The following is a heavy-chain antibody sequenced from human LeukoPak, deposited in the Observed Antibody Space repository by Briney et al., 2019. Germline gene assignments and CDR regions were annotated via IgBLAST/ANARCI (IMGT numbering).Heavy chain of an antibody. CDR3: ARDDILTGYLPGGDYYYYYGMDV. Sequence: PGGSLRLSCAASGFTFDSYEMSWVRQAPGKGLEWVSYITSSGSTIYYADSVKGRFTISRDNAKNSLYLQMNGLRAEDTAVYYCARDDILTGYLPGGDYYYYYGMDVWGQGTTVTVSS. CDR2: ITSSGSTI. V-gene: IGHV3-48*03. D-gene: IGHD3-9*01. CDR1: GFTFDSYE. J-gene: IGHJ6*02.